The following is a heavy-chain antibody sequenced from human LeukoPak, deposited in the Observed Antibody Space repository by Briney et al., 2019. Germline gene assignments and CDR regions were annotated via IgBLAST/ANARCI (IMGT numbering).Heavy chain of an antibody. CDR1: GYTFNGYY. D-gene: IGHD3-3*01. CDR3: ARDAATTIFGVVITGEDAFDI. V-gene: IGHV1-2*02. J-gene: IGHJ3*02. Sequence: ASVKVSCKASGYTFNGYYMHWVRQAPGQGLEWMGWINPNSGATNYAQKFQGRVTITRDTSISTAYMELSRLRSDDTAVYYCARDAATTIFGVVITGEDAFDIWGQGTMVTVSS. CDR2: INPNSGAT.